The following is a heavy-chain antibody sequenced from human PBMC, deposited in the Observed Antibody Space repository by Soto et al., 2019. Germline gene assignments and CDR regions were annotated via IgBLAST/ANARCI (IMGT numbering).Heavy chain of an antibody. D-gene: IGHD1-20*01. CDR3: EAGYDRNDLRAEFEY. J-gene: IGHJ4*02. CDR2: LNNDGHST. Sequence: EVQLLESGGGLLQPGGSLRLSCAASGFTFKNYAMSWVRQAPGKGLVWVSGLNNDGHSTYYAGSVKGRFTISRDNSKNTLYLQMNSLRAEATAVYYCEAGYDRNDLRAEFEYWGQGTLVTVSS. CDR1: GFTFKNYA. V-gene: IGHV3-23*01.